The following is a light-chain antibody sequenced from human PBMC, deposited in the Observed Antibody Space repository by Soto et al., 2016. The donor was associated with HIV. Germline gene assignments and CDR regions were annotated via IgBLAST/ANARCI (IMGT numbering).Light chain of an antibody. CDR3: QHYNSYPYT. CDR2: EAS. CDR1: ETINRW. Sequence: DIQMTQSPSTLSASVGDRVTITCRASETINRWLAWYQQKPGRAPKLLLHEASTLEGGVPSRFSGSGSGTEFTLTISSLQPDDFAYYYCQHYNSYPYTFGQGTKVEIK. V-gene: IGKV1-5*03. J-gene: IGKJ2*01.